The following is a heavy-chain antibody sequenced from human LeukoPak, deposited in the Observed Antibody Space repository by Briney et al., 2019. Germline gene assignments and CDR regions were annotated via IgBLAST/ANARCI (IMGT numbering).Heavy chain of an antibody. CDR2: IWYDGSNK. D-gene: IGHD3-9*01. J-gene: IGHJ5*02. CDR1: GFTFSSYG. CDR3: ARGKSSDYDILTGKNWFDP. Sequence: GRSLRLSCAASGFTFSSYGMHWVRQAPGKGLEWVAVIWYDGSNKYYADSVKGRFTISRDNSKNTLYLQMNSLRAEGTAVYYCARGKSSDYDILTGKNWFDPWGQGTLVTVSS. V-gene: IGHV3-33*01.